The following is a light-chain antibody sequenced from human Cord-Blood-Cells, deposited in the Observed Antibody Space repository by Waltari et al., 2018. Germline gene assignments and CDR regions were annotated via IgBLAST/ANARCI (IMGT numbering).Light chain of an antibody. CDR1: SSEVGGHNY. V-gene: IGLV2-14*01. J-gene: IGLJ2*01. Sequence: QSALTQPASVSGSPGQPITISCTGTSSEVGGHNYVSWYQQHPGKAPKLMIYDVSNRPSGVSNRFSGSKSGNTASLTISGLQAEDEADYYCSSYTSSSTLVVFGGGTKLTVL. CDR2: DVS. CDR3: SSYTSSSTLVV.